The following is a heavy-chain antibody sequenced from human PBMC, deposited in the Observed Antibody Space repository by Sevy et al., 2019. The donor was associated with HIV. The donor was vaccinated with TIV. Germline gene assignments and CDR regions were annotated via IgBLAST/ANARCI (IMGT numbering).Heavy chain of an antibody. J-gene: IGHJ4*02. V-gene: IGHV3-7*02. CDR3: VSAIHIAPSY. Sequence: GGSLRLSCEASAINFRDYCMNWVRQAPGKGLEWVANIKPDGSKRYYAESVKGRFNISRDSAKNSVFLQMTNLRAEDSAVYSCVSAIHIAPSYWGQGMLVTVSS. CDR1: AINFRDYC. D-gene: IGHD2-15*01. CDR2: IKPDGSKR.